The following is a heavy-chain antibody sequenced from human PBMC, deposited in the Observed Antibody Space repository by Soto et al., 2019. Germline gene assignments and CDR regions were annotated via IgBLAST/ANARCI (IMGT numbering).Heavy chain of an antibody. Sequence: QVQVVESGGGVVQPGRSLRLSCAASGFTFNSYSMHWVRQAPGKGLEWVAEIWYDGSNEYYADSVKGRFTISRDNSKNTLYLQMNSLRAEDTAVYYCARGRGGYFDWYDAFDIWGQGTMVTVSS. D-gene: IGHD3-9*01. CDR1: GFTFNSYS. J-gene: IGHJ3*02. CDR2: IWYDGSNE. CDR3: ARGRGGYFDWYDAFDI. V-gene: IGHV3-33*01.